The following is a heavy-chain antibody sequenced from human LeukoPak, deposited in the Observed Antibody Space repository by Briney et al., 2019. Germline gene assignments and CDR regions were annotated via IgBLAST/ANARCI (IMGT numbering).Heavy chain of an antibody. Sequence: PGGSLRLSCAASEFTFSSYSMNWVRQAPGKGLEWVSSISSSSSYIYYADSVKGRFTISRDNAKNSLYLQMNSLRAEDTAVYYCARKPLGFLEWPPYYMDVWGKGTTVTVSS. J-gene: IGHJ6*03. CDR1: EFTFSSYS. CDR3: ARKPLGFLEWPPYYMDV. D-gene: IGHD3-3*01. CDR2: ISSSSSYI. V-gene: IGHV3-21*01.